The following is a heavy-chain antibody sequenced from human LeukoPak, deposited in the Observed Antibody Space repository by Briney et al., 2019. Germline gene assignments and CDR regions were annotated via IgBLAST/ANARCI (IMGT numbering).Heavy chain of an antibody. J-gene: IGHJ5*02. CDR2: INPNSGGT. D-gene: IGHD2-21*01. CDR1: GYTFTGYY. V-gene: IGHV1-2*02. CDR3: ARVIIASSLWGKNWFDP. Sequence: GASVKVSCKASGYTFTGYYMHWVRQAPGQGLEWMGWINPNSGGTNYAQKFQGGVTMTRDTSISTAYMELSRLRSDDTAVYYCARVIIASSLWGKNWFDPWGQGTLVTVSS.